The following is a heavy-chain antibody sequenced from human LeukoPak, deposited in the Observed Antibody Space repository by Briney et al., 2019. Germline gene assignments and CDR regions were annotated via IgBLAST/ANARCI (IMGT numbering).Heavy chain of an antibody. D-gene: IGHD1-26*01. CDR1: GGTFSSYA. V-gene: IGHV1-69*05. CDR2: IIPMSGTA. Sequence: SVKVSCKASGGTFSSYAISWVRQAPGQGLEWMGGIIPMSGTANYTQKFQGRVTITTDESTSTAYMELSSLRSEDTAVYYCGSSKSGSYRTYQHYYYIDVWGKGTTVTVSS. J-gene: IGHJ6*03. CDR3: GSSKSGSYRTYQHYYYIDV.